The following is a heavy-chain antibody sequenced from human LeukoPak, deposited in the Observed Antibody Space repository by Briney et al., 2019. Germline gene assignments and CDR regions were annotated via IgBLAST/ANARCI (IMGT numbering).Heavy chain of an antibody. CDR1: GYTFTDYG. CDR3: ARDGVDATPYYYYYYMDV. CDR2: INPNSGGT. J-gene: IGHJ6*03. Sequence: ASVKVSCKASGYTFTDYGISWVRQAPGQGLEWMGWINPNSGGTNYAQKFQGRVTMTRDTSISTAYMELSRLRSDDTAVYYCARDGVDATPYYYYYYMDVWGKGTTVTVSS. V-gene: IGHV1-2*02. D-gene: IGHD2-15*01.